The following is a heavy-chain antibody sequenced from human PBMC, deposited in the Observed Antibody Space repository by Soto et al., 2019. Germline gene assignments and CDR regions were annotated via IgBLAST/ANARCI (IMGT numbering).Heavy chain of an antibody. V-gene: IGHV3-30*18. CDR2: ISYDGSNK. J-gene: IGHJ6*02. CDR3: AKDRGWLAERYYYGMDV. D-gene: IGHD6-19*01. Sequence: QVQLVESGGGVVQPGRSLRLSCAASGFTFSSYGIHWVRQAPGKGLEWVAVISYDGSNKYYADSVKGRFTISRDNSRNTLYLQMNSLRAEDTAVYYCAKDRGWLAERYYYGMDVWGQGTTVTVSS. CDR1: GFTFSSYG.